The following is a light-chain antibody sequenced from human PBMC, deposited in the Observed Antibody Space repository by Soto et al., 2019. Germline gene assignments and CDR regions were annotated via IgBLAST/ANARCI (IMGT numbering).Light chain of an antibody. J-gene: IGKJ4*01. CDR3: QQRSNWPPALS. Sequence: EVVLTQSPATLSLSPGDRATLSCRASPSVNNFLAWYQQKPGQTPRLLIYDASKRATGIPGRFSGSGSGTDFTLNISSLEPEDFAVYYCQQRSNWPPALSFGGGTKVDI. CDR1: PSVNNF. V-gene: IGKV3-11*01. CDR2: DAS.